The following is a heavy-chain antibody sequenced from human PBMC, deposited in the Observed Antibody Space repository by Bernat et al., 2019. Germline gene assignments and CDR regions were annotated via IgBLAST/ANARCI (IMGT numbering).Heavy chain of an antibody. Sequence: EVQLLESGGGLVQPGGSLRLSCAASGFTFSTYAMSWVRQAPGKGLEWISGVSKNGGNTYYSDSVKGRFTISRDNSKNTLYLQMNSLRVEVTAVYYCASTGESSDSSGYVSLTASDIWGQGTMVTVSS. CDR2: VSKNGGNT. J-gene: IGHJ3*02. D-gene: IGHD3-22*01. CDR1: GFTFSTYA. CDR3: ASTGESSDSSGYVSLTASDI. V-gene: IGHV3-23*01.